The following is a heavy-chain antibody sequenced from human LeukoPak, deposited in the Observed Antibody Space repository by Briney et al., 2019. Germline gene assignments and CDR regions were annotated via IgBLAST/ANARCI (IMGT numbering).Heavy chain of an antibody. J-gene: IGHJ4*02. CDR2: INHSGST. Sequence: SETLSLTCTVSGYSISSGYYWGWIRQPPGKGLEWIGEINHSGSTNYNPSLKSRVTISVDTSKNQFSLKLSSVTAADTAVYYCARGLKSITMVRGAQYYFDYWGQGTLVTVSS. D-gene: IGHD3-10*01. CDR1: GYSISSGYY. CDR3: ARGLKSITMVRGAQYYFDY. V-gene: IGHV4-38-2*02.